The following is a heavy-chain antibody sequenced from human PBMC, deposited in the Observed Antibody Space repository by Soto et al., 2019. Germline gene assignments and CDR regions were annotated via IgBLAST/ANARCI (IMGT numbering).Heavy chain of an antibody. CDR3: ARFCSGGSCFDWFDP. V-gene: IGHV4-31*03. D-gene: IGHD2-15*01. Sequence: PSETLSLTCTFSGGSSSSGNSYWSWIRQHPGKGLEWIGYIYYSGKAYYNPSLKSRVDISIDTSKNQFSLRLSSVTAAETAVYYCARFCSGGSCFDWFDPWGQGSLVTVSS. CDR2: IYYSGKA. J-gene: IGHJ5*02. CDR1: GGSSSSGNSY.